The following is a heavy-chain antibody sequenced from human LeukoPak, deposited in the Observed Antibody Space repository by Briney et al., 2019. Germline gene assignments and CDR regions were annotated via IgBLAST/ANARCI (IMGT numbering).Heavy chain of an antibody. D-gene: IGHD5-18*01. CDR2: ISSNGGST. CDR3: ARAAIYSYGLLDV. Sequence: GGSLRLSCAASGFTFSSYAMHWVRQAPGKGLEYVPAISSNGGSTYYANSVKGRFTISRDNSKNTLYLQMGSLRAEDMAVYYCARAAIYSYGLLDVWGQGTTVTVSS. V-gene: IGHV3-64*01. J-gene: IGHJ6*02. CDR1: GFTFSSYA.